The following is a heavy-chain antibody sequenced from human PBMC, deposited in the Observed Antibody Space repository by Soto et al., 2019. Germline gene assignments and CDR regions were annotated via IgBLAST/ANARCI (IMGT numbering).Heavy chain of an antibody. J-gene: IGHJ4*02. CDR2: ISYDGSNK. V-gene: IGHV3-30*18. CDR1: GFTFSSYG. CDR3: AKDLITMIVVDYWGGFVS. D-gene: IGHD3-22*01. Sequence: GGSLRLSCAASGFTFSSYGMHWVRQAPGKGLEWVAVISYDGSNKYYADSVKGRFTISRDNSKNTLYLQMNSLRAEDTAVYYCAKDLITMIVVDYWGGFVSWGQGT.